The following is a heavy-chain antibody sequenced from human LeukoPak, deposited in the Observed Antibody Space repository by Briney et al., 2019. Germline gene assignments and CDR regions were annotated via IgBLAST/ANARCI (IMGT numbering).Heavy chain of an antibody. Sequence: GESLKISCKGSGYSFTSYWIGWVRQMPGKGLEWMGIIYPGDSDTRYSPSFQGQVTISADKSISTAYLQWSSLKASDTAMYYCARLPIRGDGYNYECGAFDIWGQGTMVTVSS. V-gene: IGHV5-51*01. J-gene: IGHJ3*02. D-gene: IGHD5-24*01. CDR3: ARLPIRGDGYNYECGAFDI. CDR1: GYSFTSYW. CDR2: IYPGDSDT.